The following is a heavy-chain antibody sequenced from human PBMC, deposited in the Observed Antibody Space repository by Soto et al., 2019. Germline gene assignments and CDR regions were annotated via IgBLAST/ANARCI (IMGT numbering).Heavy chain of an antibody. D-gene: IGHD2-8*01. V-gene: IGHV4-34*01. CDR3: ARDRYCTNGVCSYHNRYYYYGMDV. Sequence: SETLSLTCAVYGGSFSGYYWSWIRQPPGKGLEWIGEINHSGSTNYNPSLKSRVTISVDMSKNQFSLKLSSVTAADTAVYYCARDRYCTNGVCSYHNRYYYYGMDVWGQGTTVTVSS. CDR2: INHSGST. J-gene: IGHJ6*02. CDR1: GGSFSGYY.